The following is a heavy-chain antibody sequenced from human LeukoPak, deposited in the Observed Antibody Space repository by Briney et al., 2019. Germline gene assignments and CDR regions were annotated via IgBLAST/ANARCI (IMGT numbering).Heavy chain of an antibody. D-gene: IGHD3-16*01. CDR1: GFTFNAYA. V-gene: IGHV3-23*01. Sequence: RGSLTLSCVGSGFTFNAYAMSWVRQRPGKGPEWVSMISGIGAATDYAESVKDRLSISRDNAKKTLYLQINDPRADDTAIYYCAKDPRAMGRYFFDDWGQG. CDR2: ISGIGAAT. CDR3: AKDPRAMGRYFFDD. J-gene: IGHJ4*01.